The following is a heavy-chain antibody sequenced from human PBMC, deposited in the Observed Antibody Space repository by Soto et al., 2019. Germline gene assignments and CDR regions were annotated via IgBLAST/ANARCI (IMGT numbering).Heavy chain of an antibody. CDR2: ISSSSSYI. D-gene: IGHD2-2*01. J-gene: IGHJ3*02. V-gene: IGHV3-21*01. CDR1: GFTFSSYS. Sequence: EGSLRLSCAVSGFTFSSYSMNWVRQAPGKGLEWVSSISSSSSYIYYADSVKGRFTISRDNAKNSLYLQMNSLRAEDTAVYYCARRYCSSTSCPRGAFDIWGQGTMVTVSS. CDR3: ARRYCSSTSCPRGAFDI.